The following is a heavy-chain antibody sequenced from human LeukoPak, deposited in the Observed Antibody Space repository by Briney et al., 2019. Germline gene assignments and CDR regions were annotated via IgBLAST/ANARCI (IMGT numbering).Heavy chain of an antibody. CDR1: GGSISSYY. V-gene: IGHV4-4*07. D-gene: IGHD6-19*01. Sequence: AETVSLTCTVSGGSISSYYWSWIRQPAGKGLEWIGRIYISGSTNYNPSLKSRVTMSVDTSKSQVSLRLTSVTAADTAVYYCAREQQWLGPFDYWGQATLATV. J-gene: IGHJ4*02. CDR3: AREQQWLGPFDY. CDR2: IYISGST.